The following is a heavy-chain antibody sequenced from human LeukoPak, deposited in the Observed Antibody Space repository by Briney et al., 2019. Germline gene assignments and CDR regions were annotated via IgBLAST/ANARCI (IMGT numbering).Heavy chain of an antibody. CDR1: GFSFSGHW. D-gene: IGHD1-26*01. Sequence: PGESLRLSCAASGFSFSGHWMNWVRQPPGKGLEWVANIKADGSEKYYVDSVKGRFTISRDDAKRTVDLQMDNLRAEDTAIYYCAYRNNFEYWGQGALVTVPS. J-gene: IGHJ4*02. CDR3: AYRNNFEY. CDR2: IKADGSEK. V-gene: IGHV3-7*05.